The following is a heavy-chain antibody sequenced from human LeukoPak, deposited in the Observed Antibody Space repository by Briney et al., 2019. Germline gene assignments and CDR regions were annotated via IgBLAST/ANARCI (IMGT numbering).Heavy chain of an antibody. CDR3: ARHGGSYTFDF. Sequence: PSETLSLTCTVSGGSTSGYYWSWIRQPPGKGLEWIGDIYYSGSTNYNPSLKSRVTISVDTSKNQFSLRLSSVTAADTAVYYCARHGGSYTFDFWGQGVLVTVSS. CDR2: IYYSGST. D-gene: IGHD1-26*01. J-gene: IGHJ4*02. V-gene: IGHV4-59*01. CDR1: GGSTSGYY.